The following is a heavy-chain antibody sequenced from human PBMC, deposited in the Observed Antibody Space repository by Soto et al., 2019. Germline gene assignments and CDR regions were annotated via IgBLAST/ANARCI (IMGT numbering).Heavy chain of an antibody. J-gene: IGHJ6*02. CDR1: GFTFSSYS. Sequence: RLSCAASGFTFSSYSMNWVRQAPGKGLEWVSSISSSSSYIYYADSVKGRFTISRDNAKNSLYLQMNSLRAEDTAVYYCARAPRNLPYYYGMDVWGQGTTVTVS. CDR3: ARAPRNLPYYYGMDV. CDR2: ISSSSSYI. V-gene: IGHV3-21*01.